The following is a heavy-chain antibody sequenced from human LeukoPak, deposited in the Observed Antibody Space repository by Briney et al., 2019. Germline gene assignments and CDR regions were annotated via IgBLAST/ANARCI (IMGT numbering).Heavy chain of an antibody. CDR2: ISPYNGDT. J-gene: IGHJ4*02. CDR1: GYTFTSCG. CDR3: ARDCDRSGYYCY. D-gene: IGHD3-22*01. V-gene: IGHV1-18*01. Sequence: VASVKVSCKASGYTFTSCGLSWVRQAPGQGLEWIGWISPYNGDTNYAQKLQGRVTMTTDTSTSTAYMELRSLRSDDTAVYYCARDCDRSGYYCYWGQGTLVTVPS.